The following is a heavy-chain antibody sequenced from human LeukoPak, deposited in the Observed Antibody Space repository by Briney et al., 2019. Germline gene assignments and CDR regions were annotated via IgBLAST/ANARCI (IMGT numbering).Heavy chain of an antibody. CDR3: ARDRGGSYHY. Sequence: GGSLRLSCAVSGFTFSNDWKHWVSHAPGKGLVWVSRINTDGSTTIYADFVKGRHTISRENAKNTLYVKMNSQRVEDTDVYYCARDRGGSYHYWGQGALVTVSS. V-gene: IGHV3-74*01. D-gene: IGHD1-26*01. CDR2: INTDGSTT. CDR1: GFTFSNDW. J-gene: IGHJ4*02.